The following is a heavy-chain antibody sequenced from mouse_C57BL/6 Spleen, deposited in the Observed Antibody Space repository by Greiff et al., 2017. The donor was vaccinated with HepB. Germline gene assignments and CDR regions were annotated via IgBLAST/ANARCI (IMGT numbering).Heavy chain of an antibody. Sequence: VMLVESGPELVKPGASVKLSCKASGYTFTSYDINWVKQRPGQGLEWIGWIYPRDGSTKYNEKFKGKATLTVDTSSSTAYMELHSLTSEDSAVYFCARWDTTGYWGQGTLVTVSA. CDR2: IYPRDGST. D-gene: IGHD1-1*01. V-gene: IGHV1-85*01. J-gene: IGHJ3*01. CDR1: GYTFTSYD. CDR3: ARWDTTGY.